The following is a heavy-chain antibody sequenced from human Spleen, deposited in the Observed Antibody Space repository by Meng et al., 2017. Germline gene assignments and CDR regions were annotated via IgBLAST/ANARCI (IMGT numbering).Heavy chain of an antibody. CDR2: ISSDGGIT. J-gene: IGHJ4*02. CDR1: GFNFGDYN. Sequence: GESLKISCGASGFNFGDYNMHWVRQSPGKGLEWISLISSDGGITTYADSVKGRFTISRDNAKNTLYLQMNSLGAEDTAVYYCARDLAWVLFDYWGQGALVTVSS. CDR3: ARDLAWVLFDY. D-gene: IGHD3-3*01. V-gene: IGHV3-74*01.